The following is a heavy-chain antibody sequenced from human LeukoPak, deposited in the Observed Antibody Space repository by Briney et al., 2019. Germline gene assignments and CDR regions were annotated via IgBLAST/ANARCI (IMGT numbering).Heavy chain of an antibody. V-gene: IGHV3-74*01. Sequence: PGGPLRLSCAASGITFSDHWMHWVRQATGKGPVWVSRINGDGSSTTYADSVRGRFAISRDNAKNTVYLQVNSLRAEDTAVYYCATTRTDFHFDCWGQGTLVTVSS. D-gene: IGHD1-1*01. CDR2: INGDGSST. CDR1: GITFSDHW. J-gene: IGHJ4*02. CDR3: ATTRTDFHFDC.